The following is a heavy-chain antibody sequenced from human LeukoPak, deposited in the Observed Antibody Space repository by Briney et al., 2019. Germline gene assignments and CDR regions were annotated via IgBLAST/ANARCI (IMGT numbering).Heavy chain of an antibody. D-gene: IGHD6-19*01. Sequence: SVKVSCKASGGTFSSYAISWVRQAPGQGLEWMGGIIPIFGTANYAQKFQGRVTITADESTSTAYMELSSLRSEDTAVYYCARAKWLVPGYYYYMDVWGKGTTVTISS. CDR2: IIPIFGTA. J-gene: IGHJ6*03. CDR1: GGTFSSYA. V-gene: IGHV1-69*13. CDR3: ARAKWLVPGYYYYMDV.